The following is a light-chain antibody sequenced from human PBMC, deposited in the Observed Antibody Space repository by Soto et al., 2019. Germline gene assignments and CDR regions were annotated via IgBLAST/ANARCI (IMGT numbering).Light chain of an antibody. CDR2: AAS. CDR3: QQYDSLVGT. CDR1: QHIWSSY. J-gene: IGKJ1*01. V-gene: IGKV3-20*01. Sequence: EIVLTQSPGTLSLSPGETATLSCRTSQHIWSSYLAWYQQKPGQAPRLLIYAASKVAAGIPDRFSGSGSGTDFSLTISRLEPEDCAVYYCQQYDSLVGTFGQGTKVEIK.